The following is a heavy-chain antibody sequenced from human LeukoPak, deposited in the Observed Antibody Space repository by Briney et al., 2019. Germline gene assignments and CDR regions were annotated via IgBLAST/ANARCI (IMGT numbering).Heavy chain of an antibody. CDR3: AREYFSANYFFYYMDV. CDR2: IDHSGST. D-gene: IGHD3-3*01. V-gene: IGHV4-59*01. CDR1: GGSFSRYF. Sequence: SETLSLTCTVSGGSFSRYFWTWIRQTPGKGLEWIGYIDHSGSTNYSPSLQSRVTITIDTSKNQFSLKLNSVTAADTAVYYCAREYFSANYFFYYMDVWGTGTTVTVSS. J-gene: IGHJ6*03.